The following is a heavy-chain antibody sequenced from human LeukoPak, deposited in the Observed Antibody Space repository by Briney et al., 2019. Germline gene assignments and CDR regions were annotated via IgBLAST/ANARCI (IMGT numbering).Heavy chain of an antibody. Sequence: ASVKVSWKASGYTFTSYAMHWVRQAPGQRLEWMGWINAGNGNTKYSQKFQGRVTITRDTSASTAYMELSSLRSEDTAVYYCARDSRAWGRNYYFDYWGQGTLVTVSS. CDR1: GYTFTSYA. D-gene: IGHD3-16*01. J-gene: IGHJ4*02. CDR2: INAGNGNT. V-gene: IGHV1-3*01. CDR3: ARDSRAWGRNYYFDY.